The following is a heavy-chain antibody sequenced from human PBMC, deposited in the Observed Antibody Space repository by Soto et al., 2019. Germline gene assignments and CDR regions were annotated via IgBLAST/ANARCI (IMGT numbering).Heavy chain of an antibody. D-gene: IGHD3-22*01. CDR1: GFTFRSYA. J-gene: IGHJ4*02. CDR3: ARILYHSSGYYYDY. CDR2: ITSNGGST. V-gene: IGHV3-64*02. Sequence: TGGSLRLSCAASGFTFRSYAMHWVRQAPGKGLEYVSAITSNGGSTYYADSVKGRFTISRDNSKNTLYLQMFNLRAEDMAVYYCARILYHSSGYYYDYWGQGALVTVSS.